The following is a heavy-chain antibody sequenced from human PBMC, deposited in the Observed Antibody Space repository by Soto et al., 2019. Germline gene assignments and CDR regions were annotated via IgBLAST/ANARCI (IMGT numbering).Heavy chain of an antibody. CDR2: INPNSGGT. Sequence: ASVKDSCKASGYTFTGYYMHWVRQAPGEGLEWMGWINPNSGGTNYAQKFQGRVTMTRDTSISTAYMELSRLRSDDTAVYYWARGIVVVPAVIRDWLERLGDGTRVNVSP. CDR3: ARGIVVVPAVIRDWLER. J-gene: IGHJ5*02. V-gene: IGHV1-2*02. CDR1: GYTFTGYY. D-gene: IGHD2-2*02.